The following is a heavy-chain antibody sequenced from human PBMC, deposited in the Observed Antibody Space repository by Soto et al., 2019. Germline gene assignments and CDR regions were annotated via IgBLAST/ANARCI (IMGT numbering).Heavy chain of an antibody. D-gene: IGHD6-19*01. J-gene: IGHJ4*02. CDR2: ISAYNGNT. Sequence: VASVKVSCKASGYTFTSYGISWVRQAPGQGLEWMGWISAYNGNTNYAQKLQGRVTMTTDTSTSTAYMELRSLRSDDTAVYYCARARDSGSGWYVVGYWGQGTLVTVSS. CDR1: GYTFTSYG. V-gene: IGHV1-18*04. CDR3: ARARDSGSGWYVVGY.